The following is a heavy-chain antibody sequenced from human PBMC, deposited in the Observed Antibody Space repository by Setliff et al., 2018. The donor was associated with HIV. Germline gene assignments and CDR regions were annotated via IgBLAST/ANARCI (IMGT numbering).Heavy chain of an antibody. Sequence: GASVKVSCKTSGGTFSRYAFNWVRQTPGQGLEWMGGIIPSDGSTSYAQKFQGRVTMTRDTSTSTIYMELNSLTSEDTVVYYCARDNTAFDIWGQGTMVTVS. CDR3: ARDNTAFDI. CDR1: GGTFSRYA. CDR2: IIPSDGST. V-gene: IGHV1-46*01. J-gene: IGHJ3*02. D-gene: IGHD2-2*02.